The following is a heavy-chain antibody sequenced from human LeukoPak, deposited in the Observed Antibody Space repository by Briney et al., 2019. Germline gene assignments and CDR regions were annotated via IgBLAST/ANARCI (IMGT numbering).Heavy chain of an antibody. CDR1: GYTFTSYG. V-gene: IGHV1-18*01. J-gene: IGHJ6*02. CDR3: ARDLRSSSWYGPIYHYYGMDV. Sequence: ASVKVSCKASGYTFTSYGISWVRQAPGQGLEWMGWISAYNGNTNYAQKLQGRVTMTTDTSTSTAYMELRSLRSDDTAVYYCARDLRSSSWYGPIYHYYGMDVWGQGTTVTVSS. D-gene: IGHD6-13*01. CDR2: ISAYNGNT.